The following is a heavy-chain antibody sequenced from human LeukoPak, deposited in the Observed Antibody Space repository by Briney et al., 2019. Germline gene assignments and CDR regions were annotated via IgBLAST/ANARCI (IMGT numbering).Heavy chain of an antibody. V-gene: IGHV3-7*01. Sequence: GGSLRLSCAASGFAFSIYWMSWVRQAPGEGPEWVANINHHGSDKWYVDSVKGRFTIARDNTDNSLSLQMNSLRVEDTAVYYCARSDSIGSVDYWGQGTLITVSS. D-gene: IGHD2-21*01. CDR3: ARSDSIGSVDY. CDR1: GFAFSIYW. J-gene: IGHJ4*02. CDR2: INHHGSDK.